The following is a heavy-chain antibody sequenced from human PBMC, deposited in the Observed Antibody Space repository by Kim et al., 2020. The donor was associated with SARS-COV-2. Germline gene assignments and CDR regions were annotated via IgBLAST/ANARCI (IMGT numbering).Heavy chain of an antibody. CDR2: IYYSGST. V-gene: IGHV4-59*01. CDR3: ARAYSSGWPYLHFDY. J-gene: IGHJ4*02. D-gene: IGHD6-19*01. Sequence: SETLSLTCTVSGGSISSYYWSWIRQPPGKGLEWIGYIYYSGSTNYNPSLKSRVTISVDTSKNQFSLKLSSVIAADTAVYYCARAYSSGWPYLHFDYWGQG. CDR1: GGSISSYY.